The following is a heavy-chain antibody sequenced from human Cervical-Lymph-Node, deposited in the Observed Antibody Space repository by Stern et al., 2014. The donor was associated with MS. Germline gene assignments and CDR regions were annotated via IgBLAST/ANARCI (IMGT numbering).Heavy chain of an antibody. D-gene: IGHD6-19*01. CDR1: GGTFSSHS. J-gene: IGHJ4*02. CDR2: IIPIFNTA. CDR3: AREGTETAVAAFDL. V-gene: IGHV1-69*01. Sequence: VQLVESGAEVRKPGSSVKVSCKASGGTFSSHSFSWVRQAPGQGLEWMGQIIPIFNTANYAQKFQGRVTMTADGSTSTVYMELSSLISEDTAVYYCAREGTETAVAAFDLWGQGTLVTVSS.